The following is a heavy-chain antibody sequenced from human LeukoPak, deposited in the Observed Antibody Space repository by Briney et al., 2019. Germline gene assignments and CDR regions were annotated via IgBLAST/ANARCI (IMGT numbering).Heavy chain of an antibody. CDR2: IYYSGST. J-gene: IGHJ6*02. D-gene: IGHD5-12*01. Sequence: SETLSLTCTVSGGSISSSSYYWGWIRQPPGKGLEWIGSIYYSGSTYYNPSLKSRVTISVDTSKNQFSVKLSSVTAADTAVYYCALIVATTRLGYYYYGMDVWGQGTTVTVSS. CDR3: ALIVATTRLGYYYYGMDV. CDR1: GGSISSSSYY. V-gene: IGHV4-39*01.